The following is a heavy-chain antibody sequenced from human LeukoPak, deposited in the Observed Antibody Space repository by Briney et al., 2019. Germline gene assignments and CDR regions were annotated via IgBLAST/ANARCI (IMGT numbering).Heavy chain of an antibody. CDR3: ARDRGLGTAMVIDY. CDR2: ISSSGSTI. J-gene: IGHJ4*02. CDR1: GFTFSSYE. V-gene: IGHV3-48*03. D-gene: IGHD5-18*01. Sequence: PGGSLRLSCAASGFTFSSYEMNWVRRAPGKGLEWVSYISSSGSTIYYADSVKGRFTISRDNAKNSLYLQMNSLRAEDTAVYYCARDRGLGTAMVIDYWGQGTLVTVSS.